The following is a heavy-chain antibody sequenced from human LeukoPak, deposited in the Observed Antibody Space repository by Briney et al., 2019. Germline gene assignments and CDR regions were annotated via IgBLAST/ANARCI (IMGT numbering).Heavy chain of an antibody. Sequence: GGSLRLSCAASGFSFSTYGMHWVRQAPGKGLERVAVISTDGGSPYYADSVKGRFTISRDNSRNTLYLQLSSLRNEDTAVYYCAKDGPLRGGTWDWGQGTLVTVYS. D-gene: IGHD3-16*01. CDR1: GFSFSTYG. J-gene: IGHJ4*02. CDR3: AKDGPLRGGTWD. V-gene: IGHV3-30*18. CDR2: ISTDGGSP.